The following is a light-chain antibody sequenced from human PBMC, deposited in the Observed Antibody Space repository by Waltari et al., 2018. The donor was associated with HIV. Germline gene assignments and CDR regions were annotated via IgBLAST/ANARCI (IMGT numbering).Light chain of an antibody. CDR3: QVWDNNSEPNVA. Sequence: YVLTQAPSLSVAPGQTARITCGGNKIGTKSVPWYQQKPGQAPVLVVYDDSDRPSGIPGRFSGSNSRNTATLTISGVEAGDEADYYCQVWDNNSEPNVAFGGGTKLTV. V-gene: IGLV3-21*02. J-gene: IGLJ2*01. CDR2: DDS. CDR1: KIGTKS.